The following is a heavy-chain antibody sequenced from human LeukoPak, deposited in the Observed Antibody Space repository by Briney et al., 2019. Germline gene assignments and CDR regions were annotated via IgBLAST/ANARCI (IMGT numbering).Heavy chain of an antibody. D-gene: IGHD1-1*01. Sequence: GGSLRLSCAASGFTFSSYAMSWVRQAPGKGLEWVSAISGSGGSTYYADSVKGRFTISRDNSKNTLYLQMNSLRAEDTAVYYCVRVKLGSTTRLFDYWGQGTLVTVSS. J-gene: IGHJ4*02. CDR1: GFTFSSYA. CDR3: VRVKLGSTTRLFDY. V-gene: IGHV3-23*01. CDR2: ISGSGGST.